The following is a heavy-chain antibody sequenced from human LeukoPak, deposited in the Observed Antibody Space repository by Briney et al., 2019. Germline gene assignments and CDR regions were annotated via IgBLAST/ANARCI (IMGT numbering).Heavy chain of an antibody. CDR3: ARKGNAFDF. D-gene: IGHD3-10*01. CDR1: GFTFMSYA. Sequence: PGGSLRLSCSASGFTFMSYAMNWVRQAPGKGLEWVANIKLDVSETYYVDSVRGRFTISRDNTKNSLYLQMDSLRAEDTAVYYCARKGNAFDFWGQGTMVTVSS. CDR2: IKLDVSET. J-gene: IGHJ3*01. V-gene: IGHV3-7*01.